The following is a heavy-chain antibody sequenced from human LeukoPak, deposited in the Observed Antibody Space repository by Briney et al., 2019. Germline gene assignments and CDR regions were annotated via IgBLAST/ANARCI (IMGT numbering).Heavy chain of an antibody. CDR1: GGTFSSCA. V-gene: IGHV1-69*06. Sequence: SVKVSCKASGGTFSSCAISWVRQAPGQGLEWMGGIIPIFGTANYAQKFQGRVTITADKSTSTAYMELSSLRSEDTAVYYCARSGTGAPLDYWGQGTLVTVSS. CDR2: IIPIFGTA. J-gene: IGHJ4*02. D-gene: IGHD6-13*01. CDR3: ARSGTGAPLDY.